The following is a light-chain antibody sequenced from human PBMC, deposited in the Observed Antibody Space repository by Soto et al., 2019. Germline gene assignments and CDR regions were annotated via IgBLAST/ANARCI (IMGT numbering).Light chain of an antibody. Sequence: VLTPSPATLSVSLGEIATHSCIHSQSVSIRLAWYQHKSGQAPRLLISGASSRATGIPDRFSGSGSGTDFTLTIRRLEPEDFALYYCQHHYGTSPITFGKGKRREIK. CDR2: GAS. J-gene: IGKJ5*01. CDR1: QSVSIR. V-gene: IGKV3-20*01. CDR3: QHHYGTSPIT.